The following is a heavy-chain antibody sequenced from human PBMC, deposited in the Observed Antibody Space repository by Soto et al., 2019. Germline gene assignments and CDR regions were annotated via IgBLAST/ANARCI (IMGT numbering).Heavy chain of an antibody. D-gene: IGHD6-6*01. CDR3: ARDNLAARGWINWFDP. CDR1: GFTFSSYG. Sequence: GGSLRLSCAASGFTFSSYGMHWVRQAPGKGLEWVAVIWYDGSNKYYAGSVKGRFTISRDNSKNTLYLQMNSLRAEDTAVYYCARDNLAARGWINWFDPWGQGT. V-gene: IGHV3-33*01. J-gene: IGHJ5*02. CDR2: IWYDGSNK.